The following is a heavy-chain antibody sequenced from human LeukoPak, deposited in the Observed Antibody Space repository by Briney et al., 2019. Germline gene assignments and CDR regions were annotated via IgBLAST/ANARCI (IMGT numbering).Heavy chain of an antibody. CDR2: FDPEDGET. CDR1: GYNFTGYY. Sequence: ASVKVSCKASGYNFTGYYMHWVRQAPGKGLEWMGGFDPEDGETIYAQKFQGRVTITRDTSASTAYMELSSLRSEDTAVYYCARALAGSYGYWGQGTLVTVSS. CDR3: ARALAGSYGY. J-gene: IGHJ4*02. D-gene: IGHD1-26*01. V-gene: IGHV1-24*01.